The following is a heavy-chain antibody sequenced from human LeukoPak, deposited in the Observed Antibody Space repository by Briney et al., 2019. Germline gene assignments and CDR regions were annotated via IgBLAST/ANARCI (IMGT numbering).Heavy chain of an antibody. CDR3: ARPRPIAARPGAFDI. V-gene: IGHV3-64*01. D-gene: IGHD6-6*01. Sequence: GGSLRLSCAASGFTFISFPMHWVRQPPGKGLEYVSAISGNGDITWYGNSVKGRFTISRDNAKNSLYLQMNSLRAEDTAVYYCARPRPIAARPGAFDIWGQGTMVTVSS. J-gene: IGHJ3*02. CDR2: ISGNGDIT. CDR1: GFTFISFP.